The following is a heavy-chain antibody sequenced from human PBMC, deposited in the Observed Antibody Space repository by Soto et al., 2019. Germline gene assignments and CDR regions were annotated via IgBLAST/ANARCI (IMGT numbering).Heavy chain of an antibody. D-gene: IGHD3-10*01. CDR1: GFTFSSYG. CDR3: AKGGHLGSGNYYNPYYFDY. CDR2: ISYDGSNK. V-gene: IGHV3-30*18. Sequence: QVQLVESGGGVVQPGRSLRLSCAASGFTFSSYGMHWVRQAPGKGLEWVAVISYDGSNKYYADSVKGRFTISRDNSKNTQYLQMNSLRAEDRAVYYCAKGGHLGSGNYYNPYYFDYWGQGTLVTVSS. J-gene: IGHJ4*02.